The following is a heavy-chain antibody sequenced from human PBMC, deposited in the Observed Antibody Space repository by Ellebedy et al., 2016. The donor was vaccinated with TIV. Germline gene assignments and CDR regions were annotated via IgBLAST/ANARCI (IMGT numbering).Heavy chain of an antibody. Sequence: ASVKVSCKASGGTFSSYAISWVRQAPGQGLEWMGGIIPIFGTANYAQKFQGRVTITADESTSTAYMELSSLRSEDTAVYYCARQGSTVVVPAAFYYYYGMDVWGQGTTVTVSS. V-gene: IGHV1-69*13. D-gene: IGHD2-2*01. J-gene: IGHJ6*02. CDR1: GGTFSSYA. CDR2: IIPIFGTA. CDR3: ARQGSTVVVPAAFYYYYGMDV.